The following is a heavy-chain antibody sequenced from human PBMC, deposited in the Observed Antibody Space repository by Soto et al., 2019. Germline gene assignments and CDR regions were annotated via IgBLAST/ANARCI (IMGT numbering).Heavy chain of an antibody. CDR2: INPNSGGT. D-gene: IGHD2-21*02. V-gene: IGHV1-2*04. CDR3: ARDGGNSGYYYYGMDV. J-gene: IGHJ6*02. Sequence: ASVKVSCKASGYTFTGYYMHWVRQAPGQGLEWMGWINPNSGGTNYAQKFQGWVTMTRDTSISTAYMELSRLRSDDTAVYYCARDGGNSGYYYYGMDVWGQGTTVTISS. CDR1: GYTFTGYY.